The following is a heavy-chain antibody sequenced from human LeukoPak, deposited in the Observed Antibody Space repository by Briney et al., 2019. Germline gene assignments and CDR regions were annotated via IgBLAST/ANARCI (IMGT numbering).Heavy chain of an antibody. D-gene: IGHD1-26*01. CDR2: ISGSSSDI. J-gene: IGHJ4*02. V-gene: IGHV3-21*01. CDR1: AFTFSSYS. CDR3: ARRGYHDYSGFDY. Sequence: PGGSLRLSCTGSAFTFSSYSMNWVRQAPGKGLEWVSSISGSSSDIYYADSVKGRFTISRDNAKKSLYLQMKSLRAEDTAAYYCARRGYHDYSGFDYWGQGTLVTVSS.